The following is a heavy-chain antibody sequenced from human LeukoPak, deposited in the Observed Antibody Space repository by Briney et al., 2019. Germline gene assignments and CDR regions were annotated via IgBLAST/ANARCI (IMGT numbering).Heavy chain of an antibody. CDR1: GFTFSSYA. Sequence: GGSLRLSCAASGFTFSSYAMHWVRQAPGKGLGWVAVISYDGSNKYYADSVKGRFTISRDNSKNTLYLQMNSLRAEDTAVYYCARDLASDLPDYWGQGTLVTVSS. CDR2: ISYDGSNK. V-gene: IGHV3-30-3*01. CDR3: ARDLASDLPDY. J-gene: IGHJ4*02.